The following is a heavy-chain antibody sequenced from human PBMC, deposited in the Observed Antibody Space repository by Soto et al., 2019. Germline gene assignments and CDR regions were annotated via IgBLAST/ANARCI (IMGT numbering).Heavy chain of an antibody. J-gene: IGHJ4*02. Sequence: GGSLRLSCAASGFTFSSYGMHWVRQAPGKGLEWVAVISYDGSNKYYADSVKGRFTISRDNSKNTLYLQMNSLRAEDTAVYYCAKVSGYPHALDYWGQGTLVTVSS. CDR3: AKVSGYPHALDY. CDR2: ISYDGSNK. V-gene: IGHV3-30*18. D-gene: IGHD5-12*01. CDR1: GFTFSSYG.